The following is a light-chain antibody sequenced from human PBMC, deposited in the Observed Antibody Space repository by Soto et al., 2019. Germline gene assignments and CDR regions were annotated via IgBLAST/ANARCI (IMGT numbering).Light chain of an antibody. J-gene: IGKJ4*01. CDR2: KAS. V-gene: IGKV1-5*03. CDR3: QHHNSFPFT. CDR1: QSVNTW. Sequence: DIQMTQSPPTLSASVGDRVTITCRASQSVNTWLAWHQQKPGKAPKVLIYKASSLESGVPSRFSGSGSGTEFTLSISSLQPDDVATYYCQHHNSFPFTFGAPTQVEI.